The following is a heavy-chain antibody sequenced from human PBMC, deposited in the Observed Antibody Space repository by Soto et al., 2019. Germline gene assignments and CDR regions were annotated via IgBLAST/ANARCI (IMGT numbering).Heavy chain of an antibody. V-gene: IGHV1-18*01. Sequence: QVPLVQSGAEVRKPGASVKVSCKTSGYNFRSYGVIWVRQAPGQGFEWLGWISPYTDQTDYAQKFQGRLTLTTDTSTGTFYMDLRRLTSDDTAVYYCARYYHLGPRHGYGIDVWGQGTTVIVSS. J-gene: IGHJ6*02. CDR3: ARYYHLGPRHGYGIDV. D-gene: IGHD3-3*02. CDR1: GYNFRSYG. CDR2: ISPYTDQT.